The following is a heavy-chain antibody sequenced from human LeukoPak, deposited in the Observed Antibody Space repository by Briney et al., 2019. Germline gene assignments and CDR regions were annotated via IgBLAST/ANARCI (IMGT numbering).Heavy chain of an antibody. V-gene: IGHV3-53*01. Sequence: GGSLRLSCVDSGVGRNNKKKNWVRNSPQKGLEWLSMMISGGSVDYADYVKSRFSISKDTSRNTIYLQMNSLRVEDTAIYYCAKVPEAGTGYGMDVWGQGTTVTVS. D-gene: IGHD2-2*01. J-gene: IGHJ6*02. CDR3: AKVPEAGTGYGMDV. CDR1: GVGRNNKK. CDR2: MISGGSV.